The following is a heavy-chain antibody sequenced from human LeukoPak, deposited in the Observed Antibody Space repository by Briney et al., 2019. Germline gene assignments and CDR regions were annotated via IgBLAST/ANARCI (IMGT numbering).Heavy chain of an antibody. J-gene: IGHJ4*02. CDR1: GFTFSSYG. Sequence: PGRSLRLSCGASGFTFSSYGIHWVRQAPGKGLECVALISYDGSDKYYADSVKGRFTISRDNSKNTVYLQMYSLRAEDTAVYYCAKEGYSGSYGKFDCWGQGTLVTVSS. V-gene: IGHV3-30*18. CDR2: ISYDGSDK. CDR3: AKEGYSGSYGKFDC. D-gene: IGHD1-26*01.